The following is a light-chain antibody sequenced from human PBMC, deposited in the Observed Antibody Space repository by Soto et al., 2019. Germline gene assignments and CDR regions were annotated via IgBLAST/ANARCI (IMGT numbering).Light chain of an antibody. V-gene: IGKV2D-29*01. CDR2: EVS. CDR1: PSLLHSDGKTY. J-gene: IGKJ4*01. Sequence: EIMLTPTPLSLSVTPGQPASISCKSSPSLLHSDGKTYLHWYLQRPGEPPHLLMYEVSNRFSGVADRLSGGGSGADFSLNISRVEAADVGVYYCMQDIPFPLFSFGAGTKVDIK. CDR3: MQDIPFPLFS.